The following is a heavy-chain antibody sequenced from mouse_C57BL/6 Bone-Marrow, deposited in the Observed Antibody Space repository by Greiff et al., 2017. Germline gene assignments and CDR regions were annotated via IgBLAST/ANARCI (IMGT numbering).Heavy chain of an antibody. J-gene: IGHJ4*01. D-gene: IGHD2-4*01. CDR3: TRPWVRLRKGYYYAMDY. CDR1: GFTFSDAW. CDR2: IRNKANNHAT. Sequence: EVKVEESGGGLVQPGGSMKLSCAASGFTFSDAWMDWVRQSPEKGLEWVAEIRNKANNHATYYAESVKGRFTISRDDSKSSVYLQMNSLRAEDTGIYYCTRPWVRLRKGYYYAMDYWGQGTSVTVSS. V-gene: IGHV6-6*01.